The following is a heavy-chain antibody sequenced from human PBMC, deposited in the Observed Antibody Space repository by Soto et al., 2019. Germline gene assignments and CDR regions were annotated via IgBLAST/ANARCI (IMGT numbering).Heavy chain of an antibody. Sequence: SVKVSCKASGFTFTSSAMQWVRQARGQRLEWIGWIVVGSGNTNYAQKFQERVTITRDMSTSTAYMELSSLRSEDTAVYYCAALERYDFWSGYHNWFDPWGQGTLVTVSS. D-gene: IGHD3-3*01. J-gene: IGHJ5*02. CDR1: GFTFTSSA. CDR3: AALERYDFWSGYHNWFDP. V-gene: IGHV1-58*02. CDR2: IVVGSGNT.